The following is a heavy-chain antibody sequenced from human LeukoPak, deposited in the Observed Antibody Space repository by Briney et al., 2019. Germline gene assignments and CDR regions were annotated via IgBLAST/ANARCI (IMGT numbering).Heavy chain of an antibody. CDR3: VRGVGYFDY. D-gene: IGHD2-15*01. CDR1: GGSISSFY. J-gene: IGHJ4*02. CDR2: IYYSGST. V-gene: IGHV4-59*12. Sequence: SETLSLTCTVSGGSISSFYWSWIRQPPGKGLEWIGYIYYSGSTNYNPSLKSRVTISVDTSKNQFSLKLTSVTAADTAVYYCVRGVGYFDYWGQGTLVTVSS.